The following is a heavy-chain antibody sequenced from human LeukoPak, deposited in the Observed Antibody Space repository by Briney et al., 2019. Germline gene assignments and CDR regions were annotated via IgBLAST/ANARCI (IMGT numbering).Heavy chain of an antibody. CDR1: GYSISSGYY. CDR2: IYHSGST. V-gene: IGHV4-38-2*01. Sequence: PSETLSLTCAVSGYSISSGYYWGWIRQPSGKGLEWIGSIYHSGSTYYNPSLKSRVTISVDTSKNQFSLKLSSVTAADTAVYYCASSLIKGSGSYTFDYWGQGTLVTVSS. CDR3: ASSLIKGSGSYTFDY. D-gene: IGHD3-10*01. J-gene: IGHJ4*02.